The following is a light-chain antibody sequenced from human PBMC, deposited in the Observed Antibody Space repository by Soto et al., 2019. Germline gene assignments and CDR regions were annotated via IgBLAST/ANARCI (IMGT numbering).Light chain of an antibody. CDR3: SSYTSSAPFYV. CDR1: STDVDGYDY. CDR2: DVN. Sequence: SVLTQPASVSGSPGQSITISFTRASTDVDGYDYVSWYQQHPGQAPKLMIYDVNNRPSGVSYRFSGSKSGDTASLTISGLQAEDDADYYCSSYTSSAPFYVFGTGTKVTVL. V-gene: IGLV2-14*03. J-gene: IGLJ1*01.